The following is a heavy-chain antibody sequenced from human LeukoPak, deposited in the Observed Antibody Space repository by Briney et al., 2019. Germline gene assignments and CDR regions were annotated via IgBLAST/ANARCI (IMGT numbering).Heavy chain of an antibody. D-gene: IGHD6-13*01. CDR1: GGSISSYY. J-gene: IGHJ4*02. Sequence: TSETLSLTXTVSGGSISSYYWSWIRQPAGKGLEWIGRIYTSGSTNYNPSLKSRVTMSVDTSKNQFSLKLSSVTAADTAVYYCARDGDSSSWYDYWGQGTLVTVSS. V-gene: IGHV4-4*07. CDR2: IYTSGST. CDR3: ARDGDSSSWYDY.